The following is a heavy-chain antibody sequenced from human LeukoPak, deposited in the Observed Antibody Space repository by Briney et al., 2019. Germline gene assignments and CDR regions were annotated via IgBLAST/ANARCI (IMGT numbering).Heavy chain of an antibody. CDR2: IYPGDSDT. Sequence: GESLKISCKGSGYSFTSYWIGWVRQMPGKGLEWMGIIYPGDSDTRYGPSFQGQVTISADKSISTAYLQWSSLKASDTAMYYCASRYCSSTSCYSGFDYWGQGTLVTVSS. J-gene: IGHJ4*02. D-gene: IGHD2-2*01. V-gene: IGHV5-51*01. CDR1: GYSFTSYW. CDR3: ASRYCSSTSCYSGFDY.